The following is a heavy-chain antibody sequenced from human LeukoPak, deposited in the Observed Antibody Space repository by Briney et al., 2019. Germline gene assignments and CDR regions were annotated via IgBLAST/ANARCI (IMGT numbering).Heavy chain of an antibody. CDR2: MYYSGSI. CDR3: ARVRDCSGGSCYGHWFDP. Sequence: MPSETLSLTCTVSGGSISSSSYYWGWIRQPPGKGLQWIGSMYYSGSIYHNPSLKSRVTISADTSKNQFSLKLSPVTAADTAVYYCARVRDCSGGSCYGHWFDPWGQGTLVTVSS. CDR1: GGSISSSSYY. J-gene: IGHJ5*02. D-gene: IGHD2-15*01. V-gene: IGHV4-39*07.